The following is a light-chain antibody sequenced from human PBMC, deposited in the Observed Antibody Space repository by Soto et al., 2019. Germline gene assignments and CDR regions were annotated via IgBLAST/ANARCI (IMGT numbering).Light chain of an antibody. CDR2: GAS. J-gene: IGKJ4*01. V-gene: IGKV3-20*01. CDR1: QSLASNY. CDR3: QPYGGSPLVT. Sequence: EIVLTQSPGTLSLSPGERATLSCTASQSLASNYLAWYQQKPGQAPRLLISGASNRATGLPDRFIGSGSGTDFALTISRQEPEDFAVYYCQPYGGSPLVTFGGGTKV.